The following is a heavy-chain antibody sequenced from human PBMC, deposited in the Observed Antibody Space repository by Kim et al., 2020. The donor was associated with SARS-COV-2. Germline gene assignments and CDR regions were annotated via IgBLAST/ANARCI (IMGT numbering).Heavy chain of an antibody. V-gene: IGHV3-7*03. CDR1: GFLFSNYW. CDR2: VRPDAFET. Sequence: GGSLKLSCAASGFLFSNYWMRWVRQAPGKGLEWVATVRPDAFETYYVDSVRGRFTISKDNAKNSLHLQMNSLRVDDTAVYYCSGGDLDYWGQGILVRVSS. CDR3: SGGDLDY. J-gene: IGHJ4*02.